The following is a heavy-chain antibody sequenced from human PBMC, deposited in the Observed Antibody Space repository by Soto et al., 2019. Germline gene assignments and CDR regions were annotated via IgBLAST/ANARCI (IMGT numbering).Heavy chain of an antibody. CDR3: AKYDFLSGSHDAFTI. V-gene: IGHV4-59*01. Sequence: PSETLSLTCSVFGGSISGYYWSWIRQSPAKGLEWIGYIYYSGSSNYNPSLRSRVTISVDTSKNQFSLKLTSVTAADTAVYYCAKYDFLSGSHDAFTIWGQGTKVTVSS. D-gene: IGHD3-3*01. CDR1: GGSISGYY. J-gene: IGHJ3*02. CDR2: IYYSGSS.